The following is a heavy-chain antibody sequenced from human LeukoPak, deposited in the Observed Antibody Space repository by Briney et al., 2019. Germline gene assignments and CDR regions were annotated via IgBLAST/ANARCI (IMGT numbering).Heavy chain of an antibody. V-gene: IGHV6-1*01. Sequence: SQTLSLTCAISGDSVSSNSAAWTWIRQSPSRGLEWLGRTYYMSKLYNDYAVSVKSLITINPDPSKNQFSLQLNSVTPEDTAVYYCARDGVGAAAGVVAYWGQGTLVTVSS. J-gene: IGHJ4*02. CDR1: GDSVSSNSAA. D-gene: IGHD6-13*01. CDR2: TYYMSKLYN. CDR3: ARDGVGAAAGVVAY.